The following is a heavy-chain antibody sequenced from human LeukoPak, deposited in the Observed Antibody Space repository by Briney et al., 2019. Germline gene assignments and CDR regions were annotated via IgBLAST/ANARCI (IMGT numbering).Heavy chain of an antibody. CDR1: GYSFSSYW. Sequence: GESLKISCKGSGYSFSSYWISWVRQMPGKGVEWMGRIDHSDSYTNYSPSFQGHVTISADKSTSTAYLQWSSLKASDTAMYYCARHMLVGAPVHFQHWGQGSLVTVSS. J-gene: IGHJ1*01. CDR3: ARHMLVGAPVHFQH. CDR2: IDHSDSYT. D-gene: IGHD1-26*01. V-gene: IGHV5-10-1*01.